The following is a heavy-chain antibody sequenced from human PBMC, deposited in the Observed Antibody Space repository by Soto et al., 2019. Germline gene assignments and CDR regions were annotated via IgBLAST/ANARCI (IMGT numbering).Heavy chain of an antibody. D-gene: IGHD2-15*01. Sequence: ASVKVSCKTSGYSFTDYAILWVRQAPGQRLEWLGWIASGNGNTKYSQKFQGRVTITRDTSATTAYMELTSLRSEDTAVYYCAKGSRMWTPDYWGQGTLVTVSS. CDR2: IASGNGNT. V-gene: IGHV1-3*01. J-gene: IGHJ4*02. CDR1: GYSFTDYA. CDR3: AKGSRMWTPDY.